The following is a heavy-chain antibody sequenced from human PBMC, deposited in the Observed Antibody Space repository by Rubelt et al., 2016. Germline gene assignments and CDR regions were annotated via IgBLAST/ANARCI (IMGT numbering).Heavy chain of an antibody. CDR3: ARASFYYDSSGDYYYYYGMDV. CDR1: SSYG. D-gene: IGHD3-22*01. V-gene: IGHV3-23*01. J-gene: IGHJ6*02. Sequence: SSYGLHWVRQAPGKGLEWVSAISGSGGSTYYADSVKGWFTISRDNSKNTLYLQMNSLRAEDTAVYYCARASFYYDSSGDYYYYYGMDVWGQGTTVTVSS. CDR2: ISGSGGST.